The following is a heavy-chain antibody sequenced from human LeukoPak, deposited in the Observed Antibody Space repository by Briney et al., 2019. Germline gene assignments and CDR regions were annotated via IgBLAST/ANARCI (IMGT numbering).Heavy chain of an antibody. J-gene: IGHJ4*02. CDR3: ATKAAAGVKNDY. D-gene: IGHD6-13*01. CDR1: GFTFSNYW. V-gene: IGHV3-74*01. CDR2: INSDGSST. Sequence: GGSLRLSCAASGFTFSNYWMPWVRQAPGKGLVWVSRINSDGSSTSYADSVKGRFTISRDNAKNTLYLQMNSLRAEDTAVYYCATKAAAGVKNDYWGQGTLVTVSS.